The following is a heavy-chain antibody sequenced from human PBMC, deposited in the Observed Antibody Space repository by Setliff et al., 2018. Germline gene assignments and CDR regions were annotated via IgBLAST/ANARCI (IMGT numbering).Heavy chain of an antibody. CDR2: LSPDATYS. CDR3: VRDTTSGWMLTN. D-gene: IGHD6-25*01. V-gene: IGHV3-74*01. J-gene: IGHJ4*02. Sequence: GGSLRLSCEASGFPFGTYWMYWIRQAPGKGPVWVALLSPDATYSNYADSVKGRFTISRDNARDSLYLQMNSLRAEDTAVYYCVRDTTSGWMLTNWGQGTLVTVSS. CDR1: GFPFGTYW.